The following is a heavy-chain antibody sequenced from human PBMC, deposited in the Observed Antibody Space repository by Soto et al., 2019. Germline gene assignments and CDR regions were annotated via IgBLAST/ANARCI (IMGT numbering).Heavy chain of an antibody. Sequence: GGSLRLSCAASGFTFSRLSMGWVRQAPGKGLEWVANIKEDGSEKYSVDSLKGRFTISKDNAKNSLYLQMNSLRADDTAVYYCARARSRYYYAYWGQGVLVTVAS. D-gene: IGHD3-16*02. CDR3: ARARSRYYYAY. J-gene: IGHJ4*02. V-gene: IGHV3-7*05. CDR2: IKEDGSEK. CDR1: GFTFSRLS.